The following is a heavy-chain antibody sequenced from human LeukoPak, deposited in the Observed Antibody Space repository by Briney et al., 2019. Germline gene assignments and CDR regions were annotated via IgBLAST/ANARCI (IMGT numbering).Heavy chain of an antibody. CDR1: GYTFTGYY. CDR2: INPNSGGT. CDR3: ARDPSSSWYGGYNY. J-gene: IGHJ4*02. D-gene: IGHD6-13*01. Sequence: ASVKVSCKACGYTFTGYYMHWVRQAPGQGLGWMGWINPNSGGTNYAQKFQGRVTMTRDTSISTAYMELSRLRSDDTAVYYCARDPSSSWYGGYNYWGQGTLVTVSS. V-gene: IGHV1-2*02.